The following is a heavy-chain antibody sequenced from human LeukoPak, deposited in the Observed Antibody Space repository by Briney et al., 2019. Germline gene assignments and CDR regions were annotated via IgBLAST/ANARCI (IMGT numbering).Heavy chain of an antibody. Sequence: SETLSLTCAVSGGSISRSNWWSWVRQSPGKGLEWIGEINHSGSTNYNPSLKSRVTISVDTSKNQFSLKLSSVTAADTAVYYCATIYEDAFDIWGQGTMVTVSS. CDR2: INHSGST. D-gene: IGHD3-16*01. CDR1: GGSISRSNW. CDR3: ATIYEDAFDI. V-gene: IGHV4-4*02. J-gene: IGHJ3*02.